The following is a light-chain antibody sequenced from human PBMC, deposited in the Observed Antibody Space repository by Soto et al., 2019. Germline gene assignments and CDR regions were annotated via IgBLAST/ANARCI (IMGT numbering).Light chain of an antibody. V-gene: IGLV2-14*01. CDR2: EVS. CDR3: SSYTTSSIWV. CDR1: SSDVGGDKY. J-gene: IGLJ3*02. Sequence: QSALTQPASVSGSPGQSITISCTGTSSDVGGDKYVSWYQQHPGKAPKLMIYEVSNRPSGVSDRFSGSKSGNTASLTISGLQAEDEADYYCSSYTTSSIWVFGGGTKLTVL.